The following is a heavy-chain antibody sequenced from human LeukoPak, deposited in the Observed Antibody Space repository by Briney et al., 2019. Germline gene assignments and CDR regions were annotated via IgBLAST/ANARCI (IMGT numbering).Heavy chain of an antibody. CDR2: ISYDGSNK. D-gene: IGHD4-11*01. V-gene: IGHV3-30-3*01. CDR1: GFTFSSYA. Sequence: GGSLRLSCAASGFTFSSYAMHWVRQAPGKGLEWVAVISYDGSNKYYADSVKGRFTISRGNSKNTLYLQMNSLRAEDTAVYYCASNYGGWGQGTLVTVSS. CDR3: ASNYGG. J-gene: IGHJ4*02.